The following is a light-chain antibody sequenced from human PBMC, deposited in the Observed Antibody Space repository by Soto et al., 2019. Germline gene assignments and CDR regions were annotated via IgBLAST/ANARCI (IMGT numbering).Light chain of an antibody. Sequence: SLLGPPASVCGAAGQSLTISYTWSISNIWADYYVHWYQQLPVTAPKLLIYANINRPSGVPDRFSGSKSGISDSLAITGLQADDEDDYYCQSYESSSLSGFVSGSGTKVT. J-gene: IGLJ1*01. CDR3: QSYESSSLSGFV. CDR2: ANI. V-gene: IGLV1-40*01. CDR1: ISNIWADYY.